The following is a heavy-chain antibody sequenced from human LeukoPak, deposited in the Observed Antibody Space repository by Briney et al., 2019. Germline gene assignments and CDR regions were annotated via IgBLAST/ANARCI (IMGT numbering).Heavy chain of an antibody. Sequence: GGSLRLSCAASGFTFSSYAMSWVRQAPGKGLEWVSAISGSGGSTYYADSVKGRFTISRDNSKNTLYLQMNSLRAEDTAVYYCAKEGRDRYSNPPGVLNYYYGMDVWGQGTTVTVSS. D-gene: IGHD4-4*01. J-gene: IGHJ6*02. CDR2: ISGSGGST. V-gene: IGHV3-23*01. CDR3: AKEGRDRYSNPPGVLNYYYGMDV. CDR1: GFTFSSYA.